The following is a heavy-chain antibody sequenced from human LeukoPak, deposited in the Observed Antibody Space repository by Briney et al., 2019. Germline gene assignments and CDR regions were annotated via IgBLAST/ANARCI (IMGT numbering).Heavy chain of an antibody. CDR2: INPNSGGT. Sequence: ASVKVSCKASGYTFTGYYMHWVRQAPGQGLEWMGWINPNSGGTNYAQKFQGRVTMTRDTSISTAYMELSRLRSDDTAVYYCARAGSYWHYFDYRGQATLVNDSS. D-gene: IGHD1-26*01. CDR1: GYTFTGYY. CDR3: ARAGSYWHYFDY. J-gene: IGHJ4*02. V-gene: IGHV1-2*02.